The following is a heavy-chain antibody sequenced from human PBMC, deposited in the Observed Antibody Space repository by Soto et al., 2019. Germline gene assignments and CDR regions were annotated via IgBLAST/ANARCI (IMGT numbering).Heavy chain of an antibody. CDR1: GGSITTGGRY. V-gene: IGHV4-31*02. CDR3: AQALVFTGGDGFDI. Sequence: QVRLQEWGPGLVKPSQTLSLKCSVSGGSITTGGRYWSWIRQLPGKGLEWIGDIYYSGNTYYNAYLRSPVAVSVEATKNQFALKLSSVTAADTAVYYCAQALVFTGGDGFDIWGQGRLVTVAS. J-gene: IGHJ3*02. D-gene: IGHD1-1*01. CDR2: IYYSGNT.